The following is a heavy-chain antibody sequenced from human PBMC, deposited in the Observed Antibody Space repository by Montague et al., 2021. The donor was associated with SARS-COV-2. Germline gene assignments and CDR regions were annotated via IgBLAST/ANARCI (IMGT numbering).Heavy chain of an antibody. Sequence: SETLSLTCTVSGGSISSTSYCWGWIRQPPGMGLEWIVSIYYTANTYYNLSLKIRVTTSVDASKNQFTLTLSSVSAADTAVYYCARRTPFVRGRGPPDVWGQGTTVTVSS. D-gene: IGHD3-10*02. CDR3: ARRTPFVRGRGPPDV. CDR1: GGSISSTSYC. V-gene: IGHV4-39*01. J-gene: IGHJ6*02. CDR2: IYYTANT.